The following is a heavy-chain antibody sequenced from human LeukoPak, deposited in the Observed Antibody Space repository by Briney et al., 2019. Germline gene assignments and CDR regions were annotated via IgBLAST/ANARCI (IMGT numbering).Heavy chain of an antibody. CDR2: INHSGST. Sequence: SETLSLTCAVYGGSFSGYYWSWIRQPPGKGLEWIGEINHSGSTNYNPSLKSRVTISVDTSKNQFSLKLSSVTAADTAAYYCARGRRGGWHLGAFDIWGQGTMVTVSS. V-gene: IGHV4-34*01. CDR3: ARGRRGGWHLGAFDI. J-gene: IGHJ3*02. D-gene: IGHD6-19*01. CDR1: GGSFSGYY.